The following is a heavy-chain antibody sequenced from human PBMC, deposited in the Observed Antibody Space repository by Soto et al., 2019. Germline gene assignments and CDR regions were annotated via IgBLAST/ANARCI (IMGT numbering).Heavy chain of an antibody. CDR3: ARALGLVIALDAEYFQH. CDR1: GFTFSSYA. V-gene: IGHV3-30*01. D-gene: IGHD3-22*01. CDR2: ISSAGSNQ. J-gene: IGHJ1*01. Sequence: GGSLRLSCAASGFTFSSYAMHWVRQAPGKGLKWEAVISSAGSNQYYADSVKGRFTISRDNSKNTLYLQMNTLRAEDTAVYYCARALGLVIALDAEYFQHWGQGTLVTVSS.